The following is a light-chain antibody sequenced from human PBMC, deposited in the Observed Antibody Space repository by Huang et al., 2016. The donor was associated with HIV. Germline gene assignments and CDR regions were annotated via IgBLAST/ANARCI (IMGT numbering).Light chain of an antibody. J-gene: IGKJ2*01. CDR3: QQYGSSPPYT. CDR2: GAS. CDR1: QSISSTF. V-gene: IGKV3-20*01. Sequence: EIVLTQSPGTLSLSPGEIATLSCRASQSISSTFLAWYQQKPGQAPRLLSYGASSRATGIPERFGGSGSGTDVTRTISRLEPEDFAVYYCQQYGSSPPYTFGQGTKLEIK.